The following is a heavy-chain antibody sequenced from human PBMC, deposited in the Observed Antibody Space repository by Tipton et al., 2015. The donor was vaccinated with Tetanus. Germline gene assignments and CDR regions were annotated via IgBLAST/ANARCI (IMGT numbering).Heavy chain of an antibody. V-gene: IGHV1-2*02. CDR2: IDPNSGGT. D-gene: IGHD3-22*01. Sequence: QVQLVQSGAEVKKPGASVKVSCKASGYTFTGYYIYWVRQAPGLGLEWMGWIDPNSGGTVYAQKCQGRVPMTRDTSISTAYMELRSLRSDDTAVYYCARDRGDYIYYGMDVWGPGTTVTVS. CDR3: ARDRGDYIYYGMDV. J-gene: IGHJ6*02. CDR1: GYTFTGYY.